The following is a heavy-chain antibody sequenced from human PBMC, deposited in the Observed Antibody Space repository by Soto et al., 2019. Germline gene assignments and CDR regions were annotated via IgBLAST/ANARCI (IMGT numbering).Heavy chain of an antibody. CDR3: ARVQFRGNFDY. V-gene: IGHV1-3*01. Sequence: ASVKVSCKASGYTFTSYSMHWVRQAPGQRLEWMGWINAGNGNTKYSQKFQGRVTITRDTSASTAYMELSSLRSEDTAVYYCARVQFRGNFDYWGQGTLVTVSS. J-gene: IGHJ4*02. D-gene: IGHD1-1*01. CDR1: GYTFTSYS. CDR2: INAGNGNT.